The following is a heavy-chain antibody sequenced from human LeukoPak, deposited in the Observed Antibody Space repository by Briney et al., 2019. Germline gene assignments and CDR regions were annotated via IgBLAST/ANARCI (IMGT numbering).Heavy chain of an antibody. CDR1: GFTFSASA. CDR3: AVYYCDRGEYHPTDH. J-gene: IGHJ5*02. CDR2: IKSKASNYAT. D-gene: IGHD3-22*01. Sequence: GGSLRLSCAASGFTFSASAMHWVRQTSGKGLEWVGRIKSKASNYATAYAASVNGRFTISRDDSKNTAYLQMNSLKTEDMGIYYCAVYYCDRGEYHPTDHWGQGTLVTVST. V-gene: IGHV3-73*01.